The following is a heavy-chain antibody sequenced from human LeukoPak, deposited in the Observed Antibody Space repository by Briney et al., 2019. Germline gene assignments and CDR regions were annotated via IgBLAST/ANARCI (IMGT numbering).Heavy chain of an antibody. CDR1: GFSFSRYG. V-gene: IGHV3-30*02. CDR2: IQNDGTKK. D-gene: IGHD4-17*01. Sequence: GGSLRLSCAASGFSFSRYGMNWVRQAPGKGLEWVSFIQNDGTKKCYADFVKGRFTISRENSVNTLYLQMDSLRPEDTAVYYCAKDASAYGWFDPWGQGTLVTVSS. J-gene: IGHJ5*02. CDR3: AKDASAYGWFDP.